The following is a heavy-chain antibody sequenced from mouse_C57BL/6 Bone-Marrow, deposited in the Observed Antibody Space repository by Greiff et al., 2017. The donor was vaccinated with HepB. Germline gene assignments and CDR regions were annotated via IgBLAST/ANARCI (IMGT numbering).Heavy chain of an antibody. Sequence: QVQLKQPGAELVKPGASVKLSCKASGYTFTSYWMHWVKQRPGQGLEWIGMIHPNSGSTNYNEKFKSKATLTVDKSSSTAYMQLSSLTSEDSAVYYCARSFITTVVADFDYWGQGTTLTVSS. J-gene: IGHJ2*01. CDR3: ARSFITTVVADFDY. CDR1: GYTFTSYW. CDR2: IHPNSGST. D-gene: IGHD1-1*01. V-gene: IGHV1-64*01.